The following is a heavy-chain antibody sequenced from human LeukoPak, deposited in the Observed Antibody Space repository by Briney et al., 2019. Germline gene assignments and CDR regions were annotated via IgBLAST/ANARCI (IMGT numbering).Heavy chain of an antibody. CDR3: VSGYCSSTTCYRGAY. CDR2: ISDDGSST. Sequence: GGSLRLSCAASGFTFGNYWMHWVRQAPGKGLLWVSRISDDGSSTNYADSVQGRFTISRDNAKNTVYLQMHSLRAEDTAVYYCVSGYCSSTTCYRGAYWGQGTLVTVSS. CDR1: GFTFGNYW. D-gene: IGHD2-2*03. V-gene: IGHV3-74*01. J-gene: IGHJ4*02.